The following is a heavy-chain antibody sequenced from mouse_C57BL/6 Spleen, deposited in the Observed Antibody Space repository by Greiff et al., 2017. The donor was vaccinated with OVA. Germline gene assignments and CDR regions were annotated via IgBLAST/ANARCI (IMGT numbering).Heavy chain of an antibody. V-gene: IGHV1-52*01. J-gene: IGHJ1*03. CDR2: IDPSDSET. D-gene: IGHD2-5*01. CDR3: ARSAYYSNWYFDV. Sequence: QVQLQQPGAELVRPGSSVKLSCKASGYTFTSYWMHWVKQRPIQGLEWIGNIDPSDSETHYNQKFKDKATLTVDKSSSTAYMQLSSLTSEDSAVYYCARSAYYSNWYFDVWGTGTTVTVSS. CDR1: GYTFTSYW.